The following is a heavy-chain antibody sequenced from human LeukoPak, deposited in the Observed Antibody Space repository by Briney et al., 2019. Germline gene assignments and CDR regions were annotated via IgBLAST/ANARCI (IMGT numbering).Heavy chain of an antibody. CDR3: ARDASRLSQDY. Sequence: GASVKVSCKASGGTFSSYAISWVRQAPGQGLEWMGGIIPIFGTANYAQKFQGRVTITADKSTSTAYMELSSLRSEDTAVYYCARDASRLSQDYWGQGTLVTVSS. CDR2: IIPIFGTA. J-gene: IGHJ4*02. V-gene: IGHV1-69*06. CDR1: GGTFSSYA. D-gene: IGHD3-16*01.